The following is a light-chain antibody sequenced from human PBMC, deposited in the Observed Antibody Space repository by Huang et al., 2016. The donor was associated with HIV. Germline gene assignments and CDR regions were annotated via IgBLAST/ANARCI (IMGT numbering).Light chain of an antibody. Sequence: DIQMTQSPSTLSASVGDRVSITCRASQSISSWLAWYQQKPGKAPKLLIYQASSLQNGSPSRFSGSGSGTEVTLTISSVQPDDFATYYCQQYDSYSRWTFGQGTKVEVK. CDR1: QSISSW. J-gene: IGKJ1*01. V-gene: IGKV1-5*03. CDR3: QQYDSYSRWT. CDR2: QAS.